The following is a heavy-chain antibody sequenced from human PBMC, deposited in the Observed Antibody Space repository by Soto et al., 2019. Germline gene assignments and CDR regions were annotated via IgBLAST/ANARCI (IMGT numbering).Heavy chain of an antibody. D-gene: IGHD5-12*01. CDR1: GFMFNTYA. CDR2: ISGSDGST. J-gene: IGHJ6*02. V-gene: IGHV3-23*01. Sequence: GGSLRLSCAASGFMFNTYALSWVRQAPGRGPEWVSVISGSDGSTSYADSVKGRFTISRDNSRNTLYLQMNSLRPEDTAVYYCTTAHILWGGGYSTYDYCPWGGWRQGSTVTVSS. CDR3: TTAHILWGGGYSTYDYCPWGG.